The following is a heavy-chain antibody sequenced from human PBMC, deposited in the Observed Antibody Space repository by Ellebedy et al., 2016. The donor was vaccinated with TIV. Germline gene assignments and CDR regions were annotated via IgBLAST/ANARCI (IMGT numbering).Heavy chain of an antibody. V-gene: IGHV3-30*03. CDR3: ARDMSCSGGTCYHGYWYFDL. CDR2: ITDDGSNN. D-gene: IGHD2-15*01. Sequence: GESLKISCAASEFTFSSYGMHWVRQAPGKGLEWVAVITDDGSNNYYVDSVKGRFTISRDNAENSLYLQMNSLRAEDTAVYYCARDMSCSGGTCYHGYWYFDLWGRGTLVTVSS. CDR1: EFTFSSYG. J-gene: IGHJ2*01.